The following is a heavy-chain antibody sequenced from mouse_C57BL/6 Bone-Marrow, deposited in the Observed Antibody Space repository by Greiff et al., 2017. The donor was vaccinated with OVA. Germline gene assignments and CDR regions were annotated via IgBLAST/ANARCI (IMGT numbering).Heavy chain of an antibody. CDR3: ARDSNYLWYFDV. D-gene: IGHD2-5*01. Sequence: VQLVESGAELARPGASVKLSCKASGYTFTSYGISWVKQRTGQGLEWIGEIYPRSGNTYYNEKFKGKATLTADKSSSTAYMELRSLTSEDSAVYFCARDSNYLWYFDVWGTGTTVTVSS. J-gene: IGHJ1*03. CDR1: GYTFTSYG. CDR2: IYPRSGNT. V-gene: IGHV1-81*01.